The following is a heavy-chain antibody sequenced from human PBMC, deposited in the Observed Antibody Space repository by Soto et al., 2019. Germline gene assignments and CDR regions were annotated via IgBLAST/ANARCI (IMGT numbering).Heavy chain of an antibody. CDR3: AHSDYGSCGSYYSPCDY. V-gene: IGHV2-5*02. D-gene: IGHD2-15*01. CDR2: IYWDDDK. Sequence: QITLKESGPTLVKPTQTLTLTCTFSGFSLSTSGVGVGWIRPPPGTALEWLALIYWDDDKRYSPCLKSRLTITTDTTKNQVVLTMTDMDPVDTTTYYCAHSDYGSCGSYYSPCDYWGQGTPVAVSS. J-gene: IGHJ4*02. CDR1: GFSLSTSGVG.